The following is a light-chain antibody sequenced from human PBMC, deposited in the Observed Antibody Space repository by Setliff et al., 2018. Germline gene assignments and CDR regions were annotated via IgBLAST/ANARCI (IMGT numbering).Light chain of an antibody. V-gene: IGLV2-14*03. Sequence: ALTKPASVSGSPEQSITISCTGEFGAYGSAYVSWYQQHPDKAPKLIIYDVNNRPSGISHRFSGSNSANTASLTISGLQAEDEAEYFCASKTGPGTYVFGTGTKAPS. CDR3: ASKTGPGTYV. J-gene: IGLJ1*01. CDR2: DVN. CDR1: FGAYGSAY.